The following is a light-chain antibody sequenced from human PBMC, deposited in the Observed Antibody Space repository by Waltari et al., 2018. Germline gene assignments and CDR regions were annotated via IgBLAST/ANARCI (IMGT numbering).Light chain of an antibody. CDR3: QTGGHGTWV. CDR1: RGHSSNV. Sequence: QLVVTQSPSASASLGASVKLTCTLSRGHSSNVIAWLQQQPQKGPRYLMKVNSDGSHSGGDEIPDRFSGASSGAERYLPISSLQSEDEADYYCQTGGHGTWVFGGGTKLTVL. V-gene: IGLV4-69*01. CDR2: VNSDGSH. J-gene: IGLJ3*02.